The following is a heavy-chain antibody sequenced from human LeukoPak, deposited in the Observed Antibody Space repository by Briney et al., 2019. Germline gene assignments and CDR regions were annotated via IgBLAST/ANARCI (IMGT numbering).Heavy chain of an antibody. V-gene: IGHV4-61*02. CDR3: ARAVGSSESNWFDP. Sequence: SQTLSPTCTVSGGSISSGSYYWSWIRQPAGKGLEWIGRIYTSGSTKYNPSLKSRVTISVDTSKNQFSLKLSSVTAADTAVYYCARAVGSSESNWFDPWGQGTLATVSS. CDR1: GGSISSGSYY. D-gene: IGHD1-26*01. J-gene: IGHJ5*02. CDR2: IYTSGST.